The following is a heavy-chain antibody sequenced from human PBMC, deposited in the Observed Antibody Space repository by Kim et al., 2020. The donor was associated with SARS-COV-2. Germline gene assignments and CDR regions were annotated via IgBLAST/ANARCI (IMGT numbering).Heavy chain of an antibody. CDR3: VKGAWLDY. D-gene: IGHD5-12*01. J-gene: IGHJ4*02. CDR2: IKRPDDST. CDR1: GFRFGTFY. V-gene: IGHV3-23*01. Sequence: GGSLRLSCVASGFRFGTFYMSWVRQAPEKGLKWVSVIKRPDDSTYYAESVKGRLTVSRDSARNTLYLQMNSLRADDTAVYYCVKGAWLDYWGPGTLVTVSS.